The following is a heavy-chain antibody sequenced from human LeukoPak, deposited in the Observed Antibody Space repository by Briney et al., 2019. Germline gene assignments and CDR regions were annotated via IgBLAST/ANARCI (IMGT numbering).Heavy chain of an antibody. Sequence: GSSVKVSCNASGGTFSSYAISWVRQAPGQGLEWMGRIIPILGIANYAQKFQGRVTITADKSTSTAYMELSSLRSEDTAVYYCAREAQFPPCFDYWGQGTLVTVSS. CDR1: GGTFSSYA. CDR3: AREAQFPPCFDY. CDR2: IIPILGIA. J-gene: IGHJ4*02. D-gene: IGHD6-19*01. V-gene: IGHV1-69*04.